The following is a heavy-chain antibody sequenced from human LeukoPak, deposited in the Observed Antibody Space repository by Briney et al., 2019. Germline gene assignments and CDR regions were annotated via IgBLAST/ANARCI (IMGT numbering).Heavy chain of an antibody. V-gene: IGHV3-21*01. Sequence: PGGSLRLSCAASGFTFSGYWMSWVRQAPGKGLEWVSSISSSSSYIYYADSVKGRFTISRDNAKNSLYLQMNSLRAEDTAVYYCASWSLGYCSSTSCYGYYYMDVWGKGTTVTVSS. D-gene: IGHD2-2*01. CDR2: ISSSSSYI. J-gene: IGHJ6*03. CDR1: GFTFSGYW. CDR3: ASWSLGYCSSTSCYGYYYMDV.